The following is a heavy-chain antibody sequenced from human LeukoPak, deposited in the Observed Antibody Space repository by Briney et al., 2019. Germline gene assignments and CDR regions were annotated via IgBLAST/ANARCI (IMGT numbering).Heavy chain of an antibody. Sequence: PSETLSLTCTVSVDSLSSFYWSSIRQPPGKRLEWIGYIYYSGSTKYNPSLKSRVTISVDTSKNQFSLNLRFVTAADTAVYFCARDPTSGWYFFDYWGQGILVTVSS. CDR3: ARDPTSGWYFFDY. CDR2: IYYSGST. CDR1: VDSLSSFY. J-gene: IGHJ4*02. V-gene: IGHV4-59*12. D-gene: IGHD6-19*01.